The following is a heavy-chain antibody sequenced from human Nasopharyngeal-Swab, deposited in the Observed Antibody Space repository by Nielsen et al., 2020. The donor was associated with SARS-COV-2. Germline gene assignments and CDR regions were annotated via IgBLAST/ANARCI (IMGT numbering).Heavy chain of an antibody. CDR3: ARWAGIGDYYYGMDV. Sequence: ASGKVSCKASGYTFTSYGISWVRQATGQGLEWMGWISAYNGNTNYAQKLQGRVTMTTDTSTSTAYMELRSLRSDDTAVYYCARWAGIGDYYYGMDVWGQGTTVTVSS. V-gene: IGHV1-18*01. D-gene: IGHD6-19*01. CDR1: GYTFTSYG. CDR2: ISAYNGNT. J-gene: IGHJ6*02.